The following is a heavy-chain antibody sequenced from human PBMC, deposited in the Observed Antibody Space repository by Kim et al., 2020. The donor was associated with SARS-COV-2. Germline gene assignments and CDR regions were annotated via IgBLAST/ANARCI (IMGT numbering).Heavy chain of an antibody. V-gene: IGHV3-74*01. CDR1: GFTFSSYW. J-gene: IGHJ4*02. CDR3: ARDQSRAGPTTVDY. CDR2: IDTYGGNT. Sequence: GGSLRLSCAASGFTFSSYWMHWVREVPGRGLVWVSRIDTYGGNTIYADSVKGRFTISRDNASNTLYLQLNSLRAEDTAVYYCARDQSRAGPTTVDYWGQGTLVTVSS. D-gene: IGHD1-26*01.